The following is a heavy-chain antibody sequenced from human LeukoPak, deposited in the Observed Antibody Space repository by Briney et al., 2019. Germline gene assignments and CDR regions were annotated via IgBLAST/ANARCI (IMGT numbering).Heavy chain of an antibody. J-gene: IGHJ4*02. Sequence: GRSLRLSCAASGFTFSSYGMHWVRQAPGKGLEWVAVIAYDGSNKYYADSVKGRFSISRDNSKNTLYLQMSSLRAEDTAVFYCAKDPRGYSYGYFDYWGQGALVTVSS. D-gene: IGHD5-18*01. CDR2: IAYDGSNK. V-gene: IGHV3-30*18. CDR1: GFTFSSYG. CDR3: AKDPRGYSYGYFDY.